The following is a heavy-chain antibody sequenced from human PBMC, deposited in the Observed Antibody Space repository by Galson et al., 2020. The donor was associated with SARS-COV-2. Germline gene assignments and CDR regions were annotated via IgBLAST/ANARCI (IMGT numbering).Heavy chain of an antibody. CDR3: VRLGYFENGFY. Sequence: HGESLKISCEGSGYNFDDFWISWVRQVPGKPLEWLGTIDPSDSYTNYGPSFRGHVTLSADKSISTALLQWASLRASDSAIYFCVRLGYFENGFYWGQGTRVTVSS. CDR2: IDPSDSYT. CDR1: GYNFDDFW. V-gene: IGHV5-10-1*01. D-gene: IGHD3-9*01. J-gene: IGHJ4*02.